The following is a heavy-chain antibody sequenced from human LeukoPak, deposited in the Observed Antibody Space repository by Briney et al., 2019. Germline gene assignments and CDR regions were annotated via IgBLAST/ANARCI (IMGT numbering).Heavy chain of an antibody. V-gene: IGHV1-8*01. CDR3: ARRVSYGDLDY. CDR1: GYTFTSYD. Sequence: ASVKVSCKSSGYTFTSYDVNWVRQASGQGREGMGWMNPNSGNTGYAPKFQGRVTIPRNTSISTAYMQLSSLRSEDTAVYYCARRVSYGDLDYWAQETLDRVSS. D-gene: IGHD4-17*01. J-gene: IGHJ4*02. CDR2: MNPNSGNT.